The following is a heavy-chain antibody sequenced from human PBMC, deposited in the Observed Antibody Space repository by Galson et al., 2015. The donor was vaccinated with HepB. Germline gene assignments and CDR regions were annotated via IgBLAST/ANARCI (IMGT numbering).Heavy chain of an antibody. V-gene: IGHV1-69*13. CDR2: IIPIFGTA. D-gene: IGHD2-2*01. CDR3: ARAHRYCSSTSCYFNYYYYGMDV. Sequence: SVKVSCKASGGTFSSYAISWVRQAPGQGLKWMGGIIPIFGTANYAQKFQGRVTITADESTSTAYMELSSLRSEDTAVYYCARAHRYCSSTSCYFNYYYYGMDVWGQGTTVTVSS. CDR1: GGTFSSYA. J-gene: IGHJ6*02.